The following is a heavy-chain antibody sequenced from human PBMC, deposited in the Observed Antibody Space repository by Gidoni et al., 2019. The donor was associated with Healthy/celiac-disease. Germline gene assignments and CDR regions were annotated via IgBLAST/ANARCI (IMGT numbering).Heavy chain of an antibody. D-gene: IGHD1-20*01. CDR3: TSWGITGTTWDY. V-gene: IGHV3-73*01. Sequence: MFTISRDDSKNTAYLQMNSLKTEDTAVYYCTSWGITGTTWDYWGQGTLVTVSS. J-gene: IGHJ4*02.